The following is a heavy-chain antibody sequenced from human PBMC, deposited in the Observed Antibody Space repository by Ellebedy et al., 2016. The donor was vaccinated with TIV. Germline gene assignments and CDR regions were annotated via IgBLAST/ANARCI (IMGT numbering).Heavy chain of an antibody. CDR2: IYYSGST. CDR1: GGSISSSSYY. D-gene: IGHD6-13*01. Sequence: SETLSLTCTVSGGSISSSSYYWGWIRQSPGKGLEWIGSIYYSGSTYYNPSLKSRITISVDTSKNQFSLKLSSVTAADTAVYYCATTTYPGIAAAGRKRGGVRYYYGMDVWGQGTTVTVSS. V-gene: IGHV4-39*07. J-gene: IGHJ6*02. CDR3: ATTTYPGIAAAGRKRGGVRYYYGMDV.